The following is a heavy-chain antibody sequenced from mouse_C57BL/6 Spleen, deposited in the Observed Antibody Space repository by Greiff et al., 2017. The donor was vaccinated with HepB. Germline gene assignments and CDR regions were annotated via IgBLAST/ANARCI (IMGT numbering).Heavy chain of an antibody. J-gene: IGHJ3*01. Sequence: VQLQQSGAELVMPGASVKLSCKASGYTFTSYWMHWVKQRPGQGLEWIGEIDPSDSYTNYNQKFKGKSTLTVDKSSSTAYMQLSSLTSEDSAVYYCARGDVSWFAYWGQGTLVTVSA. V-gene: IGHV1-69*01. CDR1: GYTFTSYW. CDR2: IDPSDSYT. CDR3: ARGDVSWFAY.